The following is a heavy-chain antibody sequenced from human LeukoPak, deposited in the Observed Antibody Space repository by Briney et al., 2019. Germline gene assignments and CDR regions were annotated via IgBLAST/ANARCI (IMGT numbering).Heavy chain of an antibody. Sequence: SVKVSCKASGGTFISDAITWVRQAPGQGLECMGGIIPIFGTANYAQKFQGRVTITADESASTVYLELSSLRSDDTAVYYCARGIRGTRDHSYYYMDVWGKGTTVTVSS. J-gene: IGHJ6*03. CDR2: IIPIFGTA. V-gene: IGHV1-69*13. CDR3: ARGIRGTRDHSYYYMDV. CDR1: GGTFISDA. D-gene: IGHD3-10*01.